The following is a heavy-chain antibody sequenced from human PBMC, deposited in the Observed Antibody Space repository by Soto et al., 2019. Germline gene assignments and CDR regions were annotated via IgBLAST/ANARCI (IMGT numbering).Heavy chain of an antibody. V-gene: IGHV4-34*01. CDR2: INHSGST. D-gene: IGHD3-22*01. CDR3: ERANYYDSSGYLNWFDP. J-gene: IGHJ5*02. CDR1: GGSFSGYY. Sequence: SETLSLTCAVYGGSFSGYYWSWIRQPPGKGLEWIGEINHSGSTNYNPSLKSRVTISVDTSKNQFSLRLSSVTAADTAVYYCERANYYDSSGYLNWFDPWGQGTLVTVSS.